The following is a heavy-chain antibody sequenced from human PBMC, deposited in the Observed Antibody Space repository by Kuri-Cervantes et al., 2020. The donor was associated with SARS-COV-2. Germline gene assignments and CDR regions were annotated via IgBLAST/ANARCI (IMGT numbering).Heavy chain of an antibody. CDR3: TTDPTDEFQTNYDYVWGSYRHPYFDY. J-gene: IGHJ4*02. Sequence: GESLKISCAASGFTFSSYSMNWVRQAPGKGLEWVSSISSDSSYIHYADSVKGRFTISRDNAKNSLYLHMNSLKTEDTAVYYCTTDPTDEFQTNYDYVWGSYRHPYFDYWGQGTLVTVSS. CDR1: GFTFSSYS. D-gene: IGHD3-16*02. V-gene: IGHV3-21*03. CDR2: ISSDSSYI.